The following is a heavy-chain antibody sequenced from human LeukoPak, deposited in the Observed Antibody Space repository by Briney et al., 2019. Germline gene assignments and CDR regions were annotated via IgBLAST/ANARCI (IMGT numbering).Heavy chain of an antibody. CDR3: AKDIGYSMNRYDH. CDR1: GFSSSSYT. J-gene: IGHJ5*02. D-gene: IGHD6-13*01. V-gene: IGHV3-23*01. Sequence: GGCLRLSCAASGFSSSSYTVNWVRQVPGKGLECVSGISGSGGSTFYADSVKGRFAISRDNSKDTLQLQMNSLRAEDTAVYYRAKDIGYSMNRYDHWGQGTLVTVSS. CDR2: ISGSGGST.